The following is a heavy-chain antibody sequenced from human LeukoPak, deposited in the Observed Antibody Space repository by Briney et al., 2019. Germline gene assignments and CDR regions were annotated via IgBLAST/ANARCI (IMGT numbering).Heavy chain of an antibody. Sequence: GASVKVSCKASGYMFTSFGTSWVRQAPGQGLEWMGWISGYNYNTNYTQNLQGRVTMTTDTSTSTAYMELRSLRFDDTAVYYCVRDGAMAGNAFDIWGQGTVVTVSS. V-gene: IGHV1-18*01. D-gene: IGHD6-19*01. J-gene: IGHJ3*02. CDR1: GYMFTSFG. CDR3: VRDGAMAGNAFDI. CDR2: ISGYNYNT.